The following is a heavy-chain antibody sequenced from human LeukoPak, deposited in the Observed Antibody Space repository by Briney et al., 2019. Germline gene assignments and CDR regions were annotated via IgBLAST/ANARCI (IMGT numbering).Heavy chain of an antibody. V-gene: IGHV4-39*01. CDR2: IYYSGIA. CDR1: GGSISSSTSY. D-gene: IGHD4-17*01. CDR3: ARHLTTVTAAYSDY. Sequence: SETLSLTCTVSGGSISSSTSYWGWVRQPPGKGLEWIGSIYYSGIAYYGPSLKSRVTISVDTSKNQFSLRLSSVTAADTAVYYCARHLTTVTAAYSDYWGQGTLVTVSP. J-gene: IGHJ4*02.